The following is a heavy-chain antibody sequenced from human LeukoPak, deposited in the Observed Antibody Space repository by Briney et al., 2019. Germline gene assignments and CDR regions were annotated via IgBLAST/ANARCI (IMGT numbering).Heavy chain of an antibody. D-gene: IGHD3-3*01. CDR2: INGDGSST. J-gene: IGHJ1*01. V-gene: IGHV3-74*01. CDR3: VRGSISGYYGYFQH. CDR1: GFTFSSSW. Sequence: GGSLRLSCAASGFTFSSSWMHWVRQAPGKGLVWVSRINGDGSSTSYAASVKGRFTISRDNAKNTVYLQLNSLRAEDTAVYYCVRGSISGYYGYFQHWGQGTLVTVSS.